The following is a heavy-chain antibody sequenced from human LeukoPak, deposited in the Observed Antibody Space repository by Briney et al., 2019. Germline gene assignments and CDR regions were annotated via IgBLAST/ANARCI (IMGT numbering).Heavy chain of an antibody. V-gene: IGHV3-7*01. CDR3: ASGDSFDI. Sequence: GGSLRLSCAASGLTFYSHWMSWVRQAPGKGQEWVANIKQDGSEKHYADSVKGRFTISRDNAKDSLYLLLNSLIAEDTAVYHCASGDSFDIWGQGTMVTVSS. J-gene: IGHJ3*02. CDR1: GLTFYSHW. CDR2: IKQDGSEK.